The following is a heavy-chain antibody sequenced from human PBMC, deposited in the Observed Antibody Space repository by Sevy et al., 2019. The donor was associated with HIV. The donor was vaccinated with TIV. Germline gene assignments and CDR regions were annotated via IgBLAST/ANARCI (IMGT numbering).Heavy chain of an antibody. CDR2: IYIRGTT. J-gene: IGHJ6*01. CDR3: ARELSDYGMDV. Sequence: SETLSLTCNVSGGSIRSGRYYWSWIRQPAGKGLEWIGRIYIRGTTNYNPSLKSRITMSVDTSKNQFSLNLSSVTATDTAVYYCARELSDYGMDVWGQGTTVTVSS. CDR1: GGSIRSGRYY. V-gene: IGHV4-61*02.